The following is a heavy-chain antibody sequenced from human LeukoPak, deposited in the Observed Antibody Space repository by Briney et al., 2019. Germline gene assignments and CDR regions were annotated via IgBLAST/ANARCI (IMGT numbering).Heavy chain of an antibody. CDR3: ANQRDYGDYVPWGY. CDR1: GFTFSSYG. V-gene: IGHV3-30*18. CDR2: ISYDGSNK. Sequence: PGGSLRLSFAASGFTFSSYGMHWVRQAPGKGLEWVAVISYDGSNKYYADSVKGRFTISRDNSKNTLYLQMNSLRAEDTAVYYCANQRDYGDYVPWGYWGQGTLVTVSS. D-gene: IGHD4-17*01. J-gene: IGHJ4*02.